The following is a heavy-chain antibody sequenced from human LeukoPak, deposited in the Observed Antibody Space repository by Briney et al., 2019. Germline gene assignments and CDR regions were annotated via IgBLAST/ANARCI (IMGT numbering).Heavy chain of an antibody. D-gene: IGHD3-22*01. CDR1: GGSIISYY. Sequence: SETLSLTCTVSGGSIISYYWSWIRQPPGKGLEWIGYIYYSGSTNYNPSLKSRVTISVDTSKNQFSLKLSSVTAADTAVYYCARARGLGNYYDSSGSPRRAFDIWGQGTMVTVSS. J-gene: IGHJ3*02. V-gene: IGHV4-59*01. CDR2: IYYSGST. CDR3: ARARGLGNYYDSSGSPRRAFDI.